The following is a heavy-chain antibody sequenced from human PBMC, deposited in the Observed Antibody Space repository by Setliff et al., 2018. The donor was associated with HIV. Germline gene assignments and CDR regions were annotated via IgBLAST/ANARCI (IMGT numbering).Heavy chain of an antibody. CDR3: ARGGAYCGGDCYPYWYFDL. D-gene: IGHD2-21*02. Sequence: GGSLRLSCAASGFTFSSYGMHWVRQAPGKGLEWVANIKQDGSEKYYVDSVKGRFTISRDNAKNSLYLQMNSLRAEDTAVYYCARGGAYCGGDCYPYWYFDLWGRGTLVTVSS. J-gene: IGHJ2*01. V-gene: IGHV3-7*01. CDR2: IKQDGSEK. CDR1: GFTFSSYG.